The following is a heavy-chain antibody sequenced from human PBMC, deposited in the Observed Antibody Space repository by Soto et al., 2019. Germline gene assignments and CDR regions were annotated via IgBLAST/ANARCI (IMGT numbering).Heavy chain of an antibody. D-gene: IGHD3-10*01. CDR2: IIPILGIA. J-gene: IGHJ4*02. Sequence: SVKVSCKASGGTFSSYTISWVRQAPGQGLEWMGRIIPILGIANYAQKFQGRVTITADKSTSTAYMELSSLRSEDTAVYYCARDKHLSWFGELLLRYWGQGTLVTVSS. V-gene: IGHV1-69*04. CDR3: ARDKHLSWFGELLLRY. CDR1: GGTFSSYT.